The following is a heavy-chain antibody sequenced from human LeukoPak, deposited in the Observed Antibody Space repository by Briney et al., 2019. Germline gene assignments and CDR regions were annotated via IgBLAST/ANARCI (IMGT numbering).Heavy chain of an antibody. J-gene: IGHJ4*02. CDR3: AKEPEYSSSDY. Sequence: GGSLRLSCAASGFTLGSYSMNWVRQAPGKGLEWVSGISGSGGSTYYADSVKGRFTISRDNSKNTLYLQMNSLRAEDTAGYYCAKEPEYSSSDYWGQGALVTVSS. D-gene: IGHD6-6*01. CDR1: GFTLGSYS. V-gene: IGHV3-23*01. CDR2: ISGSGGST.